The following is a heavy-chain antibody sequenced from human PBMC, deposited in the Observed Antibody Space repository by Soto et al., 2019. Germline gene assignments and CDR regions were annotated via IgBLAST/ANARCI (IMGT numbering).Heavy chain of an antibody. CDR3: ARDYDILTGYYSESGAFDI. CDR2: INAGNGNT. J-gene: IGHJ3*02. Sequence: ASVKVSCKASGYTLTSYAMHWVRQAPGQRLEWMGWINAGNGNTKYSQKFQGRVTITRDTSASTAYMELSSLRSEDTAVYYCARDYDILTGYYSESGAFDIWGQGTMVTVSS. D-gene: IGHD3-9*01. CDR1: GYTLTSYA. V-gene: IGHV1-3*01.